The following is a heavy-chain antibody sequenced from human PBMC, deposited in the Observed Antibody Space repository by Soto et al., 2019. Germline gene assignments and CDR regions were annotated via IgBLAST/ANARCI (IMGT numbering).Heavy chain of an antibody. CDR2: IYHSGST. V-gene: IGHV4-30-2*01. CDR1: GGSISSGGYS. Sequence: QLQLQESGSRLVKPSQTLSLTCAVSGGSISSGGYSWSWIRQPPGKGLEWIGYIYHSGSTDYNPSLKSRVTISVDRSKNQFSLKLSSVTAADTAVYYCARSSGWYGEFDYWGQGTLVTVSS. J-gene: IGHJ4*02. D-gene: IGHD6-19*01. CDR3: ARSSGWYGEFDY.